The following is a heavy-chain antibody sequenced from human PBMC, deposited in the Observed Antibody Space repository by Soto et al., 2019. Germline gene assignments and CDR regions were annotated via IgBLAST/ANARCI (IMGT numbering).Heavy chain of an antibody. CDR1: GGSISSGGYY. CDR2: ISYSGST. V-gene: IGHV4-30-4*08. Sequence: PSETQSLTCTVSGGSISSGGYYWSWIRQHPGKGLEWIGFISYSGSTYYSTSLKSRVTISVDTSKSQFSLNLSFVTAADTAVYYCATMGTPATGLYFFDYWGQGTLVTVSS. CDR3: ATMGTPATGLYFFDY. D-gene: IGHD2-15*01. J-gene: IGHJ4*02.